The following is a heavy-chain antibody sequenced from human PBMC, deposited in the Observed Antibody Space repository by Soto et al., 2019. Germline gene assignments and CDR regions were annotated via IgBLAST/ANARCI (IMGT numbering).Heavy chain of an antibody. CDR3: AREDESSGHAGTFYH. CDR1: GFSLSDRV. Sequence: QVQQVESGGDVVQPGRSLRLSCAVSGFSLSDRVMHWVRQAPGRGLEWVALISTDESNKAYADSVKGRFTVSRDISKDTVYLQMDALGSEDTAVYYCAREDESSGHAGTFYHWGQGSLVTVSS. V-gene: IGHV3-30-3*01. CDR2: ISTDESNK. J-gene: IGHJ1*01. D-gene: IGHD2-15*01.